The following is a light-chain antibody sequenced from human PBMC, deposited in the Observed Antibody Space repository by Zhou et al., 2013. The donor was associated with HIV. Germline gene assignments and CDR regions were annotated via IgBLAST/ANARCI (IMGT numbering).Light chain of an antibody. CDR1: QGISTW. Sequence: DIQMTQSPSSVSASIGSRVTITCRASQGISTWLAWYQQKPGKAPKLLISGASFLQNGVPSRFSGTGSGTLFTLTIWSLQPDDIATYYCQQGNTFPFTFGPRDQSGY. CDR2: GAS. V-gene: IGKV1-12*01. J-gene: IGKJ3*01. CDR3: QQGNTFPFT.